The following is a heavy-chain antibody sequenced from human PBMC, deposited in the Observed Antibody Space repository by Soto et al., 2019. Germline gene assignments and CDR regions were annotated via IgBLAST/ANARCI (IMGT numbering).Heavy chain of an antibody. V-gene: IGHV5-51*01. J-gene: IGHJ4*02. CDR2: IYPDDSDT. D-gene: IGHD3-3*02. CDR1: GYSFTFYW. Sequence: GESLKISCEASGYSFTFYWIAWVRQLPGKGLEWMGIIYPDDSDTRYSPSFQGQVTISADEAVSTAYLQWSSLKASDTAMYYCARQLSHICDSWGQGTLVTVSS. CDR3: ARQLSHICDS.